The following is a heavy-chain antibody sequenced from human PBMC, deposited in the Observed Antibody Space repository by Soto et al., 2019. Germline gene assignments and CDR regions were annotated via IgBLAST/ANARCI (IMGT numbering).Heavy chain of an antibody. V-gene: IGHV4-31*03. Sequence: QVQLQESGPGLVKPSQTLSLTCTVSGGSISSGGYYWSWIRQHPGKGLEWIGSIYYSGSSYYNPSLKRRVTLPVDTTKNQFSLKLSSVTGADTAVYYCARDRGGGSPSYYWGQGTLVTVSS. CDR3: ARDRGGGSPSYY. CDR1: GGSISSGGYY. J-gene: IGHJ4*02. D-gene: IGHD2-15*01. CDR2: IYYSGSS.